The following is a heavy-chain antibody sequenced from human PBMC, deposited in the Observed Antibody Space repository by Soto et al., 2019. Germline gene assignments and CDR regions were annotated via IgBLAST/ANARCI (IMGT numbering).Heavy chain of an antibody. CDR2: ISWNSGNI. CDR3: VRSKGGYSYGTPFDY. Sequence: EVQLEESGGALVQPGRSLRLSCAASGFTFDDYAMYWVRQVLGKGLEWVSSISWNSGNIGYADSVKGRFTTSRDNAENSLYLQMNSLGPEDTALYYCVRSKGGYSYGTPFDYWGQGTLVTVSS. CDR1: GFTFDDYA. D-gene: IGHD5-18*01. V-gene: IGHV3-9*01. J-gene: IGHJ4*02.